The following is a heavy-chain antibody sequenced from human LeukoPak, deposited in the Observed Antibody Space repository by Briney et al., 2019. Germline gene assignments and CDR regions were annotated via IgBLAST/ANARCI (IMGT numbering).Heavy chain of an antibody. J-gene: IGHJ4*02. Sequence: EASVKVSCKASGYTFTGYYMHWVRQAPGQGLEWMGWINVDSGGTNYAQKFQGRVTMTRDTSISTAYMELSRLRSDDTAVYYCARDRASGYYTHDYWGQGTLVTVSS. V-gene: IGHV1-2*02. CDR2: INVDSGGT. CDR1: GYTFTGYY. CDR3: ARDRASGYYTHDY. D-gene: IGHD4-17*01.